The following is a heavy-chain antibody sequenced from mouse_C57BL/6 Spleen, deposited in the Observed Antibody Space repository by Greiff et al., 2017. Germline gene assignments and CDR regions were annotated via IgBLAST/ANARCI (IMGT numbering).Heavy chain of an antibody. V-gene: IGHV1-64*01. Sequence: QVQLQQPGAELVKPGASVKLSCKASGYTFTSYWMHWVKQRPGQGLEWIGMIHPNSGSTNYNEKFKSKATLTVDKSSSTAYMQLSSLTSEDSAVYYCARSFITTVVVYYFDYWGQGTTLTVSS. J-gene: IGHJ2*01. CDR2: IHPNSGST. D-gene: IGHD1-1*01. CDR1: GYTFTSYW. CDR3: ARSFITTVVVYYFDY.